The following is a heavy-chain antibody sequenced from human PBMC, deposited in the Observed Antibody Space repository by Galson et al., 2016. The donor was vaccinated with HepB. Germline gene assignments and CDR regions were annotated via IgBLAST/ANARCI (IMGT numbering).Heavy chain of an antibody. D-gene: IGHD2-2*02. V-gene: IGHV4-30-4*01. CDR3: AREGYCATSSCYNADYYYGMDV. CDR1: GGSISSDRYY. J-gene: IGHJ6*04. CDR2: IYYSGST. Sequence: TLSLTCIVSGGSISSDRYYWSWLRQPPGGGLEWIGYIYYSGSTYYNPSLKSRASLSVDTSNNRFSLNLMSVTAADTGVYYCAREGYCATSSCYNADYYYGMDVWGKGTTVTVSS.